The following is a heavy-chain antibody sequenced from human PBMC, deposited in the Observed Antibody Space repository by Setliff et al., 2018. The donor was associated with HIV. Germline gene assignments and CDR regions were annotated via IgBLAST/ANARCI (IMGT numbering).Heavy chain of an antibody. CDR1: GGSISSYY. Sequence: PSETLSLTCTVSGGSISSYYWSWIRQPAGKGLEWIGHIYTSGKTHYSPSLKSRITISADTSKNQLSLNLSSVTAADTAVYYCARAAYSGTYLWEPATDLWGRGTLVTVSS. V-gene: IGHV4-4*07. CDR3: ARAAYSGTYLWEPATDL. D-gene: IGHD1-26*01. J-gene: IGHJ2*01. CDR2: IYTSGKT.